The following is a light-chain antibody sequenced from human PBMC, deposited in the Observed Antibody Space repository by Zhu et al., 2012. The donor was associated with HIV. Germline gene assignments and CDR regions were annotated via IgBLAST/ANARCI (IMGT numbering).Light chain of an antibody. Sequence: EIVLTQSPATLSLSPGESATLSCRASQSVGSNLAWYQQKPGQAPRLLIYNASNRATGIPARFSGSGSRTDFTLTISSLEPEDFAVYYCQQSSNWPPGLTFGGGTKVEIK. CDR3: QQSSNWPPGLT. V-gene: IGKV3-11*01. J-gene: IGKJ4*01. CDR1: QSVGSN. CDR2: NAS.